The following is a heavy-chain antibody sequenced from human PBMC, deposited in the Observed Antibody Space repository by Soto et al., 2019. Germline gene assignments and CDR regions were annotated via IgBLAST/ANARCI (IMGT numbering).Heavy chain of an antibody. D-gene: IGHD6-19*01. CDR1: GGSISSYY. Sequence: SETLSLTCTVSGGSISSYYWSWIRQPPGKGLEWIGYIYYSGSTNYNPSLKSRVTISVDTSKNQFSLKLSSVTAADTAVYYCGREGGGKEGGFRDPQWLVSNWFDPSGQGTLVTVSS. CDR3: GREGGGKEGGFRDPQWLVSNWFDP. J-gene: IGHJ5*02. V-gene: IGHV4-59*01. CDR2: IYYSGST.